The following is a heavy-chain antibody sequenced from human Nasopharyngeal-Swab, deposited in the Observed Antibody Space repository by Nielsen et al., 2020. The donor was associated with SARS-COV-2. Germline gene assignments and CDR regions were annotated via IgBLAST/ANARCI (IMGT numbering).Heavy chain of an antibody. V-gene: IGHV3-30-3*02. Sequence: GESLKISCSASGFNFTSYAIHCVSQPPGKGLEWVAVVSYDGTNTFYADSVKGRFAISRDNSKSTVSLQMNSLRSEDTAVYYCAKDRGGRSLDSWGQGTLVTVSS. CDR2: VSYDGTNT. CDR1: GFNFTSYA. CDR3: AKDRGGRSLDS. D-gene: IGHD3-16*01. J-gene: IGHJ4*02.